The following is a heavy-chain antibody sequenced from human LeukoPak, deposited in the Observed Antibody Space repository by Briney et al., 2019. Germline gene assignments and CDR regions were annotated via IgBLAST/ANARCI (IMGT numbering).Heavy chain of an antibody. J-gene: IGHJ4*02. CDR3: AKANDFWSGYYYY. CDR1: GFTFSSYA. CDR2: ISGSGGST. Sequence: GGSLRLYCAASGFTFSSYAMSWVRQAPGKGLEWVSAISGSGGSTYYADSVKGRFTISRDNSKNTLYLQMNSLRAEDTAVYYCAKANDFWSGYYYYWGQGTLVTVSS. D-gene: IGHD3-3*01. V-gene: IGHV3-23*01.